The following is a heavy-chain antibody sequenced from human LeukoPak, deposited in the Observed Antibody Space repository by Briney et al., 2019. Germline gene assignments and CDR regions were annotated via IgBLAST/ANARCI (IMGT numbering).Heavy chain of an antibody. J-gene: IGHJ5*02. CDR1: GGSMSRYY. CDR2: IFYSGST. D-gene: IGHD2-2*01. Sequence: PSETLSLTCTVSGGSMSRYYWSWIRQPPGKGLEWIGFIFYSGSTNYNPSLRSRVTISVDTSKNQFSLKLASLTAADTAVYYCARVGYCSSTSCSNWFDPWGQGTLVTVSS. CDR3: ARVGYCSSTSCSNWFDP. V-gene: IGHV4-59*01.